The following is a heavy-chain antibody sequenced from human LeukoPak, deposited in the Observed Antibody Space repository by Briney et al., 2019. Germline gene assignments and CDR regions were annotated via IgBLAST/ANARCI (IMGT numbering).Heavy chain of an antibody. J-gene: IGHJ4*02. V-gene: IGHV1-69*13. CDR1: GGTFSSYA. Sequence: ASVKVSCKASGGTFSSYAISWVRQAPGQGLEWMGGIIPIFGTANYAQKFQGRVTITADESTSTAYMELSSLRSEDTAVYYCASRPGYYDILTGYDYWGQGTLVTVSS. D-gene: IGHD3-9*01. CDR3: ASRPGYYDILTGYDY. CDR2: IIPIFGTA.